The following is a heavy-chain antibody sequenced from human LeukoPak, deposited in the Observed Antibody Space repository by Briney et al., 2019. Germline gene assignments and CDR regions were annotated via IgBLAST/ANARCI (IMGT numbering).Heavy chain of an antibody. Sequence: GSLRLSCAASGFTFTSYAMHWVRQAPGKGLEWIGEINNSGGTNYNPSLKSRVTISIDTSKNQFSLKLSSVTAADTAVYYCAKSRGYNYGSWDQYFDYWGQGTLVTVSS. V-gene: IGHV4-34*08. CDR2: INNSGGT. J-gene: IGHJ4*02. D-gene: IGHD5-18*01. CDR1: GFTFTSYA. CDR3: AKSRGYNYGSWDQYFDY.